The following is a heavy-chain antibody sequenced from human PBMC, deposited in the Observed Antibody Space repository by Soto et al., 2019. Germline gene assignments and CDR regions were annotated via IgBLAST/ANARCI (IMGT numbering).Heavy chain of an antibody. CDR1: GGSVSSGSYY. J-gene: IGHJ4*02. V-gene: IGHV4-61*01. CDR2: MYDSGST. CDR3: ARVSSGWYYFDY. Sequence: SETLSLTCTVSGGSVSSGSYYWSWIRQPPGKGLEWIGYMYDSGSTNYNPSLKSRVIISVDTSKNQFSLKLSSVTAADTAVYYCARVSSGWYYFDYWGQGTLVTVS. D-gene: IGHD6-19*01.